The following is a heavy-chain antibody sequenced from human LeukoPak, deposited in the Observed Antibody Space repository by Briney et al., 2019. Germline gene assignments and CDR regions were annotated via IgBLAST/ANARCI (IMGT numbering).Heavy chain of an antibody. V-gene: IGHV3-11*01. D-gene: IGHD2-15*01. J-gene: IGHJ4*02. CDR3: ARDRGVVVADMGYYFDY. CDR2: VPNRGTTI. Sequence: PGGSLRLSCAASGFTFSDYYMSWIRQAPGKGLEWISYVPNRGTTIYADSVKGRFTVSRDNAKNSLYLQMNSLRVEDTAVYYCARDRGVVVADMGYYFDYWGPGTLVTVSS. CDR1: GFTFSDYY.